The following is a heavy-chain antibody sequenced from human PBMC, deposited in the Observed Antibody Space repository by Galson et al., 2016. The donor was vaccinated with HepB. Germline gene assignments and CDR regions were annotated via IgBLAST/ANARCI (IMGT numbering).Heavy chain of an antibody. V-gene: IGHV3-48*02. CDR1: GFTFSSYT. J-gene: IGHJ2*01. Sequence: SLRLSCAASGFTFSSYTMNWVRQAPGKGLEWVSYISSSSSSIYSADSVKGRFTISRDNAKNSLYLQMNSLRDEDTAVYYCATQYCSGGSCYSAAPGYWYFDLWGRGTLVTVSS. D-gene: IGHD2-15*01. CDR3: ATQYCSGGSCYSAAPGYWYFDL. CDR2: ISSSSSSI.